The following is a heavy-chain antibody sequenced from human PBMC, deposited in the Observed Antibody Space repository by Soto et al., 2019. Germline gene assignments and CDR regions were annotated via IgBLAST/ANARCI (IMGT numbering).Heavy chain of an antibody. Sequence: RWIMKKKGQGPEWIGCIYYRGTTNYNASFNSRVTISVDTSKNQFSLKLTSVTTADTAVYYCARGGGSPYHDHEFDYWGQGILLSVSS. D-gene: IGHD2-2*01. J-gene: IGHJ4*02. V-gene: IGHV4-59*01. CDR3: ARGGGSPYHDHEFDY. CDR2: IYYRGTT.